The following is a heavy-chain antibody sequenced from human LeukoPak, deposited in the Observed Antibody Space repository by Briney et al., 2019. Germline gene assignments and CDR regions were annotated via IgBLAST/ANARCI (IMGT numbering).Heavy chain of an antibody. Sequence: QLWGSLRLSCAASGFTFSSYGMHWVRQAPGKGLEWVAFIRYDGSNKYYADSVKGRFTISRDNSKNTLYLQMNSLRAEDTAVYYCAKDSGSYRAFDIWGQGTMVTVSS. CDR3: AKDSGSYRAFDI. CDR2: IRYDGSNK. J-gene: IGHJ3*02. CDR1: GFTFSSYG. D-gene: IGHD1-26*01. V-gene: IGHV3-30*02.